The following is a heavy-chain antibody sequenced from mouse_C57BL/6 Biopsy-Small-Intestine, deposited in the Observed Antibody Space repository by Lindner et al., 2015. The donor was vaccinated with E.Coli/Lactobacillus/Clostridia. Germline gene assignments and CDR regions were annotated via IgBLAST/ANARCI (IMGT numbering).Heavy chain of an antibody. D-gene: IGHD2-5*01. CDR1: GYTFTSFT. Sequence: VQLQESGAELARPGASVKMSCKASGYTFTSFTIHWVKQRPGQGLEWIGYINPSSGYTKYNQKFKDKATLTADKSSSTAYMQLSSLTSEDSAVYFCARSHYSNYEWCFDVWGTGTTVTVSS. CDR3: ARSHYSNYEWCFDV. CDR2: INPSSGYT. J-gene: IGHJ1*03. V-gene: IGHV1-4*01.